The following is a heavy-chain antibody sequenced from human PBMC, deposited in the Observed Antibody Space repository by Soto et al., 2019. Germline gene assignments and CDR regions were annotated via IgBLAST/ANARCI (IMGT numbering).Heavy chain of an antibody. CDR1: GGSFSAYY. J-gene: IGHJ4*02. Sequence: PSETLSLTCAVYGGSFSAYYWSWIRPPPGKGLGWIGENNHSGGTSYNPSLKSRVTISVDTSKSQFSLKLTSVTAADRAVYYCARGSVDTVDSSGFYEYWGKGPPVTVSS. V-gene: IGHV4-34*01. CDR3: ARGSVDTVDSSGFYEY. CDR2: NNHSGGT. D-gene: IGHD3-22*01.